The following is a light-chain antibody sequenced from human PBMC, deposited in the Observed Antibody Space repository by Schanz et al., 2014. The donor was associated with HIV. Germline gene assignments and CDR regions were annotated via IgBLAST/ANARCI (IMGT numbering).Light chain of an antibody. CDR3: SSYAGTTTFVV. V-gene: IGLV2-8*01. Sequence: QSALTQPPSASGSRGQSVTISCTGTSSDVGHYDYVSWYQQHPGKAPKLMIYEVSKRPSGVSNRFSGSKSGNTASLTISGLQAEDEADYYCSSYAGTTTFVVFGGGTKLTVL. J-gene: IGLJ2*01. CDR1: SSDVGHYDY. CDR2: EVS.